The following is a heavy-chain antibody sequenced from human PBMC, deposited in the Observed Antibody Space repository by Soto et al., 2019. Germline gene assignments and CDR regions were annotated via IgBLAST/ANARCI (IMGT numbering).Heavy chain of an antibody. CDR1: GFTFSSYW. Sequence: EVQLVESGGGVVQPGGSLRLSCAASGFTFSSYWMHWVRHAPGKGLEWVSVISGSGGSTSYADSVQGRFTISRDNSKNTLYLQMNSLRAEDTAIYYCVREDSAWDSRGSFDFWGRGTMVTVS. D-gene: IGHD6-19*01. V-gene: IGHV3-23*04. CDR2: ISGSGGST. CDR3: VREDSAWDSRGSFDF. J-gene: IGHJ3*01.